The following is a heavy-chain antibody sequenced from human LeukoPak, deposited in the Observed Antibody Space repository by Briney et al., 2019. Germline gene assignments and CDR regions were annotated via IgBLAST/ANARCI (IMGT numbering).Heavy chain of an antibody. V-gene: IGHV4-39*07. J-gene: IGHJ4*02. CDR1: GGSISSYY. D-gene: IGHD6-13*01. CDR2: IYYSGST. CDR3: ARVIAAAGMGLDY. Sequence: SETLSLTCTVSGGSISSYYWSWIRQPPGKGLEWIGSIYYSGSTYYNPSLKSRVTISVDTSKNQFSLKLSSVTAADTAVYYCARVIAAAGMGLDYWGQGTLVTVSS.